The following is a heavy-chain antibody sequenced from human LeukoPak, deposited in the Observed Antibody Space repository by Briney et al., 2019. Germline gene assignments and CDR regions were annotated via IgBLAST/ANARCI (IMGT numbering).Heavy chain of an antibody. J-gene: IGHJ4*02. Sequence: SSETLSLTCAVYGGSFSGYYWSWIRQPPGKGLEWIGEINHSGSTNYNPSLKSRVTISVDTSKNQFSLKLSSVTAADTAVYYCARGIPSYSSSWDYFDYWGQGTLVTVSS. CDR2: INHSGST. D-gene: IGHD6-13*01. CDR3: ARGIPSYSSSWDYFDY. CDR1: GGSFSGYY. V-gene: IGHV4-34*01.